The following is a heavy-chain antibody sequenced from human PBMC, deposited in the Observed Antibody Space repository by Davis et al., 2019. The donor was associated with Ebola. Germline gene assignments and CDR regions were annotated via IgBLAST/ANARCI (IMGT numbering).Heavy chain of an antibody. D-gene: IGHD5-18*01. Sequence: PSETLSLTCSVSNGSISSGVFYWTWIRQHPGKGLECIGYIHYTGSTYYNLTLKSRSIISVDTSKNQFYLKLKSVTVADTAVYFCARVDTSMVGFYYYYGMDVWGQGTTVTVSS. CDR3: ARVDTSMVGFYYYYGMDV. CDR1: NGSISSGVFY. CDR2: IHYTGST. V-gene: IGHV4-31*03. J-gene: IGHJ6*02.